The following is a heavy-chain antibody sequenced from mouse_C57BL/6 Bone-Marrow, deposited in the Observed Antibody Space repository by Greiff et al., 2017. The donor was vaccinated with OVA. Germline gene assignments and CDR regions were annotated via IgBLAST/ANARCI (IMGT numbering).Heavy chain of an antibody. J-gene: IGHJ3*01. CDR2: ISSGGSYT. CDR3: ARHGIYPFAY. CDR1: GFTFSSYG. Sequence: VQLQQSGGDLVKPGGSLKLSSAASGFTFSSYGMSWVRQTPDKRLEWVATISSGGSYTYYPDSVKGRFTISRDNAKNTLYLQMSSLKSEDTAMYYCARHGIYPFAYWGQGTLVTVSA. D-gene: IGHD2-1*01. V-gene: IGHV5-6*01.